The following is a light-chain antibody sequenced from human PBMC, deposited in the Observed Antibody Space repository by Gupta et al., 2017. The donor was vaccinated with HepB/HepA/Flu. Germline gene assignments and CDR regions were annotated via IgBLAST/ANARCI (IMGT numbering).Light chain of an antibody. CDR3: QSYDSSMGGWTVV. CDR2: GTI. V-gene: IGLV1-40*01. CDR1: RSNIGAGYD. J-gene: IGLJ2*01. Sequence: HSVLSPPPSVSAAPGQRLTISCTVSRSNIGAGYDVHWYQQLPGRAPTLLIYGTINRPSGVPDRRFCSKSGGSASLVITGLQAADEADDYCQSYDSSMGGWTVVFGGGTKLTVL.